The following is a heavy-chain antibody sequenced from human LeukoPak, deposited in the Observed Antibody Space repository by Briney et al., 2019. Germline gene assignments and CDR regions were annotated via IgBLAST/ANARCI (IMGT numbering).Heavy chain of an antibody. CDR1: GFTFSSYS. V-gene: IGHV3-21*01. CDR3: AGQYCSGGSCYVDAFDI. Sequence: PGGSLRLSCAASGFTFSSYSMNWVRQAPGKGLEWVSSISSSSSYIYYADSVKGRFTISRDNAKNSLYLQMNSLRAEDTAVYYCAGQYCSGGSCYVDAFDIWGQGTMVTVSS. D-gene: IGHD2-15*01. J-gene: IGHJ3*02. CDR2: ISSSSSYI.